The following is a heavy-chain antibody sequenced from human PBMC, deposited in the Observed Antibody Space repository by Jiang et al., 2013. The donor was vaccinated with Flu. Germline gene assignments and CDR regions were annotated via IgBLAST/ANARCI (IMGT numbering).Heavy chain of an antibody. V-gene: IGHV4-39*01. CDR3: ARHQLRRVAVDPGPDY. CDR1: GGSISSSSYY. CDR2: IYYSGST. D-gene: IGHD2-2*01. Sequence: GLVKPSETLSLTCTVSGGSISSSSYYWGWIRQPPGKGLEWIGSIYYSGSTYYNPSLKSRVTISVDTSRNQFSLKLSSVTAPDTAIYYCARHQLRRVAVDPGPDYWGQGTLVTVSS. J-gene: IGHJ4*02.